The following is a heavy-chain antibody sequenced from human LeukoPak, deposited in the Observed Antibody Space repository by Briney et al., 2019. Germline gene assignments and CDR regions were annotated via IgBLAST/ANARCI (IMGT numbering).Heavy chain of an antibody. V-gene: IGHV3-30*02. CDR3: AKRYCSSASCRSGMDV. CDR1: GFIFSSYG. Sequence: GSLRLSCAASGFIFSSYGMHWVRQAPGKGLEWVALIRSDGSKTYYADSVEGRFTISRDNSKNTLYLQMYSLGADDTAVYYCAKRYCSSASCRSGMDVWGQGTTVTVSS. CDR2: IRSDGSKT. J-gene: IGHJ6*02. D-gene: IGHD2-2*01.